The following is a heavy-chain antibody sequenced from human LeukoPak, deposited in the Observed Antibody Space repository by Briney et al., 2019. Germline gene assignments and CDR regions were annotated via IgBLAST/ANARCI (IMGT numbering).Heavy chain of an antibody. J-gene: IGHJ4*02. D-gene: IGHD5-12*01. CDR3: AGRGYAMAY. CDR2: IHHSGST. CDR1: GGSISGTDYY. Sequence: SETLSLTCRVSGGSISGTDYYWSWIRQPPGKGLEWIGYIHHSGSTSYNPSLKGRITISVDTSMNQFSLEMTSMTAADTAVYYCAGRGYAMAYWGRGALVTASS. V-gene: IGHV4-30-4*01.